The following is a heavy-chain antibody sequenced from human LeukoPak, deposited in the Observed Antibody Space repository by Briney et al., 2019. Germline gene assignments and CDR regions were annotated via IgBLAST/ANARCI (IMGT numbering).Heavy chain of an antibody. CDR3: AKDRSYYYGSGSNFDY. J-gene: IGHJ4*02. CDR1: GFTFDDYA. Sequence: GGSLRLSCAASGFTFDDYAMHWVRQAPGKGLEWVSGISWNSSSIGYADSVKGRFTISRDDAKNSLYLQMNSLRAEDTALYYCAKDRSYYYGSGSNFDYWGQGTLVTVSS. CDR2: ISWNSSSI. V-gene: IGHV3-9*01. D-gene: IGHD3-10*01.